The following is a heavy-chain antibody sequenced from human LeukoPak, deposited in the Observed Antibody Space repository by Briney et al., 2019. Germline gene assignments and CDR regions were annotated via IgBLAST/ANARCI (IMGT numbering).Heavy chain of an antibody. J-gene: IGHJ6*03. D-gene: IGHD3-3*01. Sequence: PSETLSLTCAVYGGSFSGYYWSWIRQPPGKGLEWIGEINHSGSTNYNPSLKSRVTISVDTSKNQFSLKLSSVTAADTAVYYCARVAIFGVVNTYYYYYMDVWGKGTTVTVSS. CDR3: ARVAIFGVVNTYYYYYMDV. V-gene: IGHV4-34*01. CDR1: GGSFSGYY. CDR2: INHSGST.